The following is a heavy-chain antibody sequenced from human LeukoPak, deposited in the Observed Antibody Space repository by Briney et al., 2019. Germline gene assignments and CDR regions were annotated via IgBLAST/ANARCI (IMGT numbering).Heavy chain of an antibody. J-gene: IGHJ4*02. CDR3: ARGSSSWYYFDY. V-gene: IGHV3-21*01. CDR2: ISSSSSYI. CDR1: GFTLSSYS. D-gene: IGHD6-13*01. Sequence: GGSLRLSCAASGFTLSSYSMSWVRQAPGKGLEWVSFISSSSSYIYYADSVKGRFTISRDNAKNSLYLQMNSLRAEDTAVYYCARGSSSWYYFDYWGQGTLVTVSS.